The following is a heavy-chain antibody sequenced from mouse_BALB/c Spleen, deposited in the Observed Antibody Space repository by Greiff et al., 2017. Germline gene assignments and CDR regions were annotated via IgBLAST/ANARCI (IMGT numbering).Heavy chain of an antibody. CDR3: ARHPYYGSSRDYFDY. CDR1: GFTFSSYG. Sequence: EVQRVESGGGLVQPGGSLKLSCAASGFTFSSYGMSWVRQTPDKRLEWVATISSGGSYTYYPDSVKGRFTISRDNAKNTLYLQMSSLKSEDTAMYYCARHPYYGSSRDYFDYWGQGTTLTVSS. V-gene: IGHV5-6*01. CDR2: ISSGGSYT. J-gene: IGHJ2*01. D-gene: IGHD1-1*01.